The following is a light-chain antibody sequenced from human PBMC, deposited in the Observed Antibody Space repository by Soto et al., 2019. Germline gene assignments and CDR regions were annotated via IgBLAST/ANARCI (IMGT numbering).Light chain of an antibody. CDR1: SSNIGSNT. V-gene: IGLV1-44*01. CDR2: SNN. CDR3: AAWDDSLNACYV. Sequence: QSVLTQPPSASETPGQRVTISCSGSSSNIGSNTVNWYQQLPGTAPKLLIYSNNQRPSGVPDRFSGSKSGTSASLAISGLQSEDEADYYCAAWDDSLNACYVFGTGTKVTVL. J-gene: IGLJ1*01.